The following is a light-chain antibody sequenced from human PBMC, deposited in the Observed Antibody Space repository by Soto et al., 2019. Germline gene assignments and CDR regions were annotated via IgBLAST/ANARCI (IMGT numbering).Light chain of an antibody. Sequence: EMVLTQSPGTLYLSPGDRATLSCRASQSVSNDYVAWDQQKPGQTPRLLIYSVSRRATDIPDRFSGSEYGTNFTLNISRLQHEYFEMYYGLHHGSSLWTCGQATKLDIK. CDR3: LHHGSSLWT. J-gene: IGKJ1*01. CDR1: QSVSNDY. V-gene: IGKV3-20*01. CDR2: SVS.